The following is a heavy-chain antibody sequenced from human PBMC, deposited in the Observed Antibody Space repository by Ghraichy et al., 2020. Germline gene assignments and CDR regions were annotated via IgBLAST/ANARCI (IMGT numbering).Heavy chain of an antibody. CDR2: LSGSGDST. Sequence: GGSLRLSCAASGFTFSSYAMSWVRQAPGKGLEWVSLLSGSGDSTYYADTVKGRFIISRDKSKNTLYLQMNSLRADDTAVYYCAKIYTPGIAVAGTGGGFDYWGQGTLVIVSS. CDR3: AKIYTPGIAVAGTGGGFDY. J-gene: IGHJ4*02. D-gene: IGHD6-19*01. CDR1: GFTFSSYA. V-gene: IGHV3-23*01.